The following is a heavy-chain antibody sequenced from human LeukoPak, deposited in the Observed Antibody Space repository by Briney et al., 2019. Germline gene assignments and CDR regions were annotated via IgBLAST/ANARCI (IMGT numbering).Heavy chain of an antibody. D-gene: IGHD2-21*01. Sequence: SETLSLTCTVSGGSISSSSYYWGWIRQPPGKGLEWIGSIYYSGSTYYNPSLKSRVTIPVDTSKNQFSLKLSSVTAADTAVYYCARASYYRDNWFDPWGQGTLVTVSS. CDR2: IYYSGST. CDR3: ARASYYRDNWFDP. J-gene: IGHJ5*02. V-gene: IGHV4-39*07. CDR1: GGSISSSSYY.